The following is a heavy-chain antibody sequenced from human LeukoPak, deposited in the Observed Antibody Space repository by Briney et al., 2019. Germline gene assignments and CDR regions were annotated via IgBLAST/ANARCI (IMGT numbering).Heavy chain of an antibody. Sequence: PGGSLRLSCAASGFTFSSYGMHWVRQAPGKGLEWVAFIRYDGSNKYYADSVKGRFTISRDNSKNTLYLQMNSLRAEDTAVYYCAKHPAGGPAAIQEEYFQHWGQGTLVTVSS. CDR2: IRYDGSNK. J-gene: IGHJ1*01. V-gene: IGHV3-30*02. CDR3: AKHPAGGPAAIQEEYFQH. CDR1: GFTFSSYG. D-gene: IGHD2-2*02.